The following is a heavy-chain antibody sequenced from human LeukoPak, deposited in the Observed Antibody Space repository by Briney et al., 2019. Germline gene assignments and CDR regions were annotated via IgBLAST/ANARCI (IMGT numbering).Heavy chain of an antibody. D-gene: IGHD3-10*01. CDR3: ARGSPPGLFDY. J-gene: IGHJ4*02. Sequence: GGSPRLSCAASGFTFSSYSMNWVRHAPGKGLEWVSSISSSSSYIYYADSVKGRFTISRDNAKNSLYLQMNSLRAEDTAVYYCARGSPPGLFDYWGEGTLVTVSS. CDR2: ISSSSSYI. V-gene: IGHV3-21*01. CDR1: GFTFSSYS.